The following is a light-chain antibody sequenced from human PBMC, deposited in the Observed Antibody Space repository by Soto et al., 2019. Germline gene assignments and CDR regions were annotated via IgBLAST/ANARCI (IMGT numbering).Light chain of an antibody. V-gene: IGKV1-27*01. J-gene: IGKJ1*01. CDR3: QKYNSDPRP. CDR1: QGISNY. CDR2: AAS. Sequence: DIQMTQSPSSLSASVGDRVTITCRASQGISNYLAWYQQKPGKVPKLLIYAASTLQSGVPSRFSGSGSGTECTLTISSLQPEEVATYYCQKYNSDPRPFGQGTKVEIK.